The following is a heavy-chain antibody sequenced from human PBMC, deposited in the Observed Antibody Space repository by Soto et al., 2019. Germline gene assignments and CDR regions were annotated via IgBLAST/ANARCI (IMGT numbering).Heavy chain of an antibody. CDR1: GYTLINYG. CDR2: ISDYNGST. D-gene: IGHD3-10*01. Sequence: ASVKVSCKAVGYTLINYGISWVRQAPGQGLEWMGWISDYNGSTYYEKEFQGRVTMTTDTSTRTAYMELKSLRSDDTAVYYCAREGYYSGSGSYSPPRYYGMDVWGQGTTVTVSS. CDR3: AREGYYSGSGSYSPPRYYGMDV. V-gene: IGHV1-18*01. J-gene: IGHJ6*02.